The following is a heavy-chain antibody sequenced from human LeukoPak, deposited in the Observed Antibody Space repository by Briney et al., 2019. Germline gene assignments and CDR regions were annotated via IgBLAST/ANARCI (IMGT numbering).Heavy chain of an antibody. CDR3: ARQTGSGLFILP. CDR2: IYYSGNT. CDR1: GVSISSSNSY. D-gene: IGHD3/OR15-3a*01. Sequence: SETLSLTCTVSGVSISSSNSYWGWIRQPPGKGLEWIASIYYSGNTYYNASPKSQFPISIDTYKNQFSLRLTSVTAADTAVYYCARQTGSGLFILPGGQGTLVTVSS. J-gene: IGHJ4*02. V-gene: IGHV4-39*01.